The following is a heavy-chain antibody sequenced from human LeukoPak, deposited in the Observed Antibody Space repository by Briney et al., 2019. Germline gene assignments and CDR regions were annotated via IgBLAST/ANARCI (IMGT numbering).Heavy chain of an antibody. J-gene: IGHJ4*02. CDR2: INPNSGGT. V-gene: IGHV1-2*06. CDR3: ARVSDSSGYYVDY. CDR1: GYTFTSYG. Sequence: GASVKVSCKTSGYTFTSYGISWVRQAPGQGLEWMGRINPNSGGTNYAQKFQGRVTMTRDTSISTAYMELSRLRSDDTAVYYCARVSDSSGYYVDYWGQGTLVTVSS. D-gene: IGHD3-22*01.